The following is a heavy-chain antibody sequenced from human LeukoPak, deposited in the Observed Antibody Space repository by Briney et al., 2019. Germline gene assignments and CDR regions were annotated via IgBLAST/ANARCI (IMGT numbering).Heavy chain of an antibody. CDR3: ARGSGSYSVAFDI. D-gene: IGHD1-26*01. V-gene: IGHV3-21*01. CDR2: ISSSSSYI. Sequence: GGSLRLSCAASGFTFSSYSMNWVRQAPGKGLEWVSSISSSSSYIYYADSVKSRFTISRDNAKNSLYLQMNSLRAEDTAVYYCARGSGSYSVAFDIWGQGTMVTVSS. CDR1: GFTFSSYS. J-gene: IGHJ3*02.